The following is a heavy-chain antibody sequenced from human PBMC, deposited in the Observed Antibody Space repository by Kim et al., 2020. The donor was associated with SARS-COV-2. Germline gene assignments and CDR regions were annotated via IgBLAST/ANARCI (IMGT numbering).Heavy chain of an antibody. CDR2: ISYDVSNK. V-gene: IGHV3-30*04. CDR1: GFTFSSYA. D-gene: IGHD3-22*01. Sequence: GGSLRLSCAASGFTFSSYAMHWVRQAPGKGLEWVAVISYDVSNKYYADSVKGRFTISRDNSKNTLYLQMNSLRAEDTAVYYCARVWVDYYDSSGYPYGMDVWGQGTTVTVSS. J-gene: IGHJ6*02. CDR3: ARVWVDYYDSSGYPYGMDV.